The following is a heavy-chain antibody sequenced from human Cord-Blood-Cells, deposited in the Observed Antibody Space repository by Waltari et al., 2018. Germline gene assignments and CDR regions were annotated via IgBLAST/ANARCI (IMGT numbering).Heavy chain of an antibody. J-gene: IGHJ2*01. V-gene: IGHV4-39*01. CDR3: ARRPSNSIAARPDGRYFDL. D-gene: IGHD6-6*01. Sequence: QLQLQESGPGLVKPSETLSLTCTVPGGSISSSSYYWGWSRQPPGKGLEWIGSIYYSGSTYYNPSLKSRVTISVDTSKNQFSLKLSSVTAADTAVYYCARRPSNSIAARPDGRYFDLWGRGTLVTVSS. CDR1: GGSISSSSYY. CDR2: IYYSGST.